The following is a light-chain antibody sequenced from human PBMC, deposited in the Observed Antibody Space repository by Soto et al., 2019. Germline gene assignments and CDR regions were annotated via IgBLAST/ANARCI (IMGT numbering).Light chain of an antibody. J-gene: IGKJ5*01. V-gene: IGKV3-11*01. CDR3: QQRSNWPIT. Sequence: EIVLTQSPATLSLSPGERATLSCRASQSVSRYLAWYQQKPGQAPRLLIYDASNRATGIPAGFSGSGSGTDFTLTISSLEPEDFAVDYCQQRSNWPITFGQGTRLEIK. CDR1: QSVSRY. CDR2: DAS.